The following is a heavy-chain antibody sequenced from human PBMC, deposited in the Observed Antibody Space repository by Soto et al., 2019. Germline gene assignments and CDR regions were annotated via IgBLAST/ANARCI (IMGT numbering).Heavy chain of an antibody. V-gene: IGHV1-18*01. CDR3: ARDTSGTDSSGYYYVRTEGGVYYYYGMDV. CDR2: ISAYNGTA. J-gene: IGHJ6*02. D-gene: IGHD3-22*01. CDR1: GYTFTSYG. Sequence: ASVKVSCKASGYTFTSYGISLVRQAPGQGLEWMGWISAYNGTANYAQKFQGRVTITADESTSTAYMELSSLRSEDTAVYYCARDTSGTDSSGYYYVRTEGGVYYYYGMDVWGQGTTVTVSS.